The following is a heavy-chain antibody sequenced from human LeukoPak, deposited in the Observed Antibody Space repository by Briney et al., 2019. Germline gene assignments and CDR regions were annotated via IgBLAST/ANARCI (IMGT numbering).Heavy chain of an antibody. V-gene: IGHV4-31*03. J-gene: IGHJ4*02. D-gene: IGHD6-13*01. CDR3: ARLPSSSWYYYFDY. Sequence: SETLSLTCTVSGGSISSGGYYWSWIRQHPGKGLEWIGYIYYSGSTYYNPSLKSRVTISVDTSKNQFSLKLSSVTAADTAVYYCARLPSSSWYYYFDYWGQGTLVTVSS. CDR1: GGSISSGGYY. CDR2: IYYSGST.